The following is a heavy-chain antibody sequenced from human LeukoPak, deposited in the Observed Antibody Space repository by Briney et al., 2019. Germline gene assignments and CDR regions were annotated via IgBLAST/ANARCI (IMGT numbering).Heavy chain of an antibody. J-gene: IGHJ6*03. V-gene: IGHV1-69*06. CDR3: ARGTQLPPIPYYYYYMDV. CDR2: IIPIFGTA. D-gene: IGHD2-2*01. Sequence: ASVKVSCKASGSTFSSYAISWVRQAPGQGLEWMGGIIPIFGTANYAQKFQGRVTITADKSTSTAYMELSSLRSEDTAVYYCARGTQLPPIPYYYYYMDVWGKGTTVTVSS. CDR1: GSTFSSYA.